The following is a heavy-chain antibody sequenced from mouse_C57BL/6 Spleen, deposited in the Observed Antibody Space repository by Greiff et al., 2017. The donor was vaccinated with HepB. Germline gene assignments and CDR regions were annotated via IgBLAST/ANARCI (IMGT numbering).Heavy chain of an antibody. CDR3: ARSAACYYGSGY. CDR1: GYTFTGYW. J-gene: IGHJ3*01. V-gene: IGHV1-9*01. CDR2: ILPGSGST. Sequence: VQLQQSGAELMKPGASVKLSCKATGYTFTGYWIEWVKQRPGNGLEWIGEILPGSGSTNYNEKFKGKATFTADTSSNTAYMQLSSLTTEDSAIFDWARSAACYYGSGYWGQGTLVTVSA. D-gene: IGHD1-1*01.